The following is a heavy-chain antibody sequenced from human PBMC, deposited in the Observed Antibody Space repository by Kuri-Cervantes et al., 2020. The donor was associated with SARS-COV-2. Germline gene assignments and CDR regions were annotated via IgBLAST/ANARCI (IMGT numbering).Heavy chain of an antibody. D-gene: IGHD5-18*01. V-gene: IGHV3-23*01. Sequence: GESLKIPCAASGFTFSSYAMSWVRQAPGKGLEWVSAISGSGGSTYYADSVKGRFTISRDNSKNTLYLQMNSLRAEDTAVYYCAKFQRGYQGMDVWGQGTTVTVSS. J-gene: IGHJ6*02. CDR2: ISGSGGST. CDR1: GFTFSSYA. CDR3: AKFQRGYQGMDV.